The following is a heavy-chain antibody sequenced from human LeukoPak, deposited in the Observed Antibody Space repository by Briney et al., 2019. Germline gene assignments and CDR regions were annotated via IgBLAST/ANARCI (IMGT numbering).Heavy chain of an antibody. CDR3: TREAWEFRDSFDI. D-gene: IGHD1-26*01. V-gene: IGHV3-48*04. CDR1: GFTFDDYG. J-gene: IGHJ3*02. Sequence: GGSLRLSCAASGFTFDDYGMSWVRQAPGKGLEWVSYISSSGSTIYYADSVKGRFTISRDNAKNTLYLQMNSLRAEDTALYYCTREAWEFRDSFDIWGQGTMVTVSS. CDR2: ISSSGSTI.